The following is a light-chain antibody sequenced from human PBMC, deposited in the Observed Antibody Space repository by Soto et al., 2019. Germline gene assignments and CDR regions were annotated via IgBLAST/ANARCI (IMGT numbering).Light chain of an antibody. CDR2: GAS. V-gene: IGKV3-20*01. Sequence: EILLTQSPCTLSLSPGERATLSCRASQSVSSSYLAWYQQKPGQAPRLLIYGASSRATGIPDRFSGSGSGTDFTLTISRLEPEDFAVYYCQQYGSSLSITFGQGTRLEIK. CDR3: QQYGSSLSIT. J-gene: IGKJ5*01. CDR1: QSVSSSY.